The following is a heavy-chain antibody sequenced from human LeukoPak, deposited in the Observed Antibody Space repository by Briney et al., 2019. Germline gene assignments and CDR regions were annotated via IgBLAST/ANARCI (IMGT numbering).Heavy chain of an antibody. Sequence: GGSLRLSCAASGFTFSSYWMSWVRQAPGKGLEWVANIKQDGSEKYYVDSVKGRFTISRDNAKNSLFLQMNSLRAEDTAVYFCARGITGAPPAYWGQGTLVTVSS. CDR2: IKQDGSEK. D-gene: IGHD1-20*01. CDR1: GFTFSSYW. V-gene: IGHV3-7*05. J-gene: IGHJ4*02. CDR3: ARGITGAPPAY.